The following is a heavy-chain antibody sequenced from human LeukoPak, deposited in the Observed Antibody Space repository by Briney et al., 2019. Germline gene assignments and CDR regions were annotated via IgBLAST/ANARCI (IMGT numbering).Heavy chain of an antibody. CDR2: IYYSGST. CDR1: GGSISSYY. V-gene: IGHV4-59*12. CDR3: ARGRRGDYKFDY. J-gene: IGHJ4*02. Sequence: SETLSLTCTVSGGSISSYYWSWIRQPPGKGLEWIGYIYYSGSTNYNPSLKSRVTISVDTSKNQFSLKLSSVTAADTAVYYCARGRRGDYKFDYWGQGTLVTVSS. D-gene: IGHD4-17*01.